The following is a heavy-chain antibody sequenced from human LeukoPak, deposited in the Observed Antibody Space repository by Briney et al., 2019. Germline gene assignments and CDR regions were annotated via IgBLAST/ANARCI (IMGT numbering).Heavy chain of an antibody. J-gene: IGHJ4*02. Sequence: PGGSLRLSCAASGFTVNNNHMSWVRQAPGKGLEWVSIIQSGGSTHYADSVKGRFTISRDNSKNTLYLQINSLRAEDTAVYYCARDRGDSSGWPIIDYWGQGTLVTVSS. CDR2: IQSGGST. D-gene: IGHD6-19*01. V-gene: IGHV3-66*01. CDR1: GFTVNNNH. CDR3: ARDRGDSSGWPIIDY.